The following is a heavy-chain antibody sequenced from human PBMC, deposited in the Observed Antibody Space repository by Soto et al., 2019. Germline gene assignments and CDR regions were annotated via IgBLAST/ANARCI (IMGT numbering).Heavy chain of an antibody. CDR3: ARQIYDSDTGPNFQYYFDS. J-gene: IGHJ4*02. CDR2: IDPSDSQT. CDR1: GYSFAGYW. V-gene: IGHV5-10-1*01. Sequence: GESLKISCKGSGYSFAGYWITWVRQKPGKGLEWMGRIDPSDSQTYYSPSFRGHVTISVTKSITTVFLQRSSLRASDTAMYYCARQIYDSDTGPNFQYYFDSWGQGTPVTVSS. D-gene: IGHD3-22*01.